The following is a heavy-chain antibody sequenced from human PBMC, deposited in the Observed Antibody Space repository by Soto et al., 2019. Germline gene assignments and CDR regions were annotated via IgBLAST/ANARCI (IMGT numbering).Heavy chain of an antibody. V-gene: IGHV3-11*04. CDR3: VRDDIGLGIDY. D-gene: IGHD1-26*01. CDR2: ISKDSGRAT. Sequence: GGSLRLSCAASGFIFRDWFMSWIRQAPGKGLEWISYISKDSGRATRYADSVKGRFTISRDNAKNSLFLQINSLTAEDTAVYYCVRDDIGLGIDYRGLGTLVTVSS. J-gene: IGHJ4*02. CDR1: GFIFRDWF.